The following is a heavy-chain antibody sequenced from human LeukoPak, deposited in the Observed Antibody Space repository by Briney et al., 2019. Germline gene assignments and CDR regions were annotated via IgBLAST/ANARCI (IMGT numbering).Heavy chain of an antibody. V-gene: IGHV4-39*07. CDR2: IYYSGST. CDR1: GGSISSFSYY. CDR3: ARVRGDSPYSFDY. J-gene: IGHJ4*02. D-gene: IGHD2-21*02. Sequence: SETLSLTCTVSGGSISSFSYYWGWIHQPPGRGLEWIGTIYYSGSTYYNPSLKSRVTISTDTSKNQFSLNLRSVTAADTAVYYCARVRGDSPYSFDYWGQGTLVTVSS.